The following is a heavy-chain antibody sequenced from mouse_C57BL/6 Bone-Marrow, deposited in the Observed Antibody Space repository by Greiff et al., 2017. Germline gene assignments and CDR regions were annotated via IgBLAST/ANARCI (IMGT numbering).Heavy chain of an antibody. D-gene: IGHD3-3*01. CDR1: GFNIKDDY. CDR3: ARRGPYFDY. J-gene: IGHJ2*01. V-gene: IGHV14-4*01. CDR2: IDPENGDT. Sequence: VQLKESGAELVRPGASVKLSCTASGFNIKDDYMHWVKQRPEQGLEWIGWIDPENGDTEYASKFQGKATITADTSSNTAYLQLSSLTSEDTAVYYCARRGPYFDYWGQGTTLTVSS.